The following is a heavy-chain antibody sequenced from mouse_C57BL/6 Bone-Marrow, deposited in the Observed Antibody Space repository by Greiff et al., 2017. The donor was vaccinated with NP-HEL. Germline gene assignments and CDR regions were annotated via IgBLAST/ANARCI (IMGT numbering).Heavy chain of an antibody. CDR3: AIMVTTYFDV. Sequence: EVQLVESGGGLVKPGGSLKLSCAASGFTFSSYAMSWVRQTPEKRLEWVATISDGGSYTYYPDNVKGRFTISRDNAKNNLYLQMSHLKSEDTAMYYCAIMVTTYFDVWGTGTTVTVSS. J-gene: IGHJ1*03. CDR2: ISDGGSYT. D-gene: IGHD2-2*01. V-gene: IGHV5-4*01. CDR1: GFTFSSYA.